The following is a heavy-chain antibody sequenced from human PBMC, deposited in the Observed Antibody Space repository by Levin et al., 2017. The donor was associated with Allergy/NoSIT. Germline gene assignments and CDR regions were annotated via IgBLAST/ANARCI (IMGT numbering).Heavy chain of an antibody. CDR1: GGSISSSSHY. J-gene: IGHJ4*02. CDR3: ATYGSGSYYHCDY. Sequence: GSLRLSCTVSGGSISSSSHYWGWIRQPPGKGLEWIGNIYYSGSTYYNPSLKSRLTISLDTSKNQFSLKLSSVTAADTGVYYCATYGSGSYYHCDYWGQGTLVTVSS. CDR2: IYYSGST. D-gene: IGHD3-10*01. V-gene: IGHV4-39*01.